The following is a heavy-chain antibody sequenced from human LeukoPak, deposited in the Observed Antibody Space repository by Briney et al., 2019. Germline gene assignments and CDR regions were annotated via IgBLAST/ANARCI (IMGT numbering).Heavy chain of an antibody. J-gene: IGHJ5*02. V-gene: IGHV1-18*01. CDR3: ARDNRPYCSAGSCYSEAPNWFDP. Sequence: ASVKVSCKASGYTFTSYGISWVRQAPGQGLEWMGWISAYNGNTNYAQKLQGRVTMTTDTSTSTAYMELRSLRSDDTAVCYCARDNRPYCSAGSCYSEAPNWFDPWGQGTLVTVSS. D-gene: IGHD2-15*01. CDR2: ISAYNGNT. CDR1: GYTFTSYG.